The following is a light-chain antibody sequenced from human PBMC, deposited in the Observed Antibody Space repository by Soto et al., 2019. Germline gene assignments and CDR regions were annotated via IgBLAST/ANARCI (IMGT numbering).Light chain of an antibody. CDR1: QTVRNNY. Sequence: EFVLTQSPGTLSLSPGERATLSCRASQTVRNNYLAWYQQKPGQAPRLLIYDASSRATGIPDRFSGGGSGTDFTLTISSLQSEDFAVYYCQQYHSWPPITFGQGTRLEIK. CDR2: DAS. V-gene: IGKV3-20*01. J-gene: IGKJ5*01. CDR3: QQYHSWPPIT.